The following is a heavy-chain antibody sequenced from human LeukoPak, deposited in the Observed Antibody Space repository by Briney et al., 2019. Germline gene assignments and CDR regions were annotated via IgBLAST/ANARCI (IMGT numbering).Heavy chain of an antibody. D-gene: IGHD6-13*01. CDR3: AKKGGAAAGLTFDY. CDR1: GFTFSSYA. V-gene: IGHV3-30*18. J-gene: IGHJ4*02. CDR2: ISYDGSNK. Sequence: PGGSLRLSCAASGFTFSSYAMHWVRQAPGKGLEWVAVISYDGSNKYYADSVKGRFTISRDNSKNTLYLQMNSLRAEDTAVYYCAKKGGAAAGLTFDYWGQGTLVTVSS.